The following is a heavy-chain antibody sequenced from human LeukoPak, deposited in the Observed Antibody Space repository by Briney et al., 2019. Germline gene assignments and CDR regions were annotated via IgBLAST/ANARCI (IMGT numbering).Heavy chain of an antibody. D-gene: IGHD3-10*01. V-gene: IGHV4-39*01. J-gene: IGHJ5*02. CDR1: GGSISSSSYY. Sequence: SETLSLTCTVSGGSISSSSYYWGWIRQPPGKGLEWIGSIYYSGSTYYNPSLKSRATISVDTSKNQFSLKLSSVTAADTAVYYCARHAVRVYYGSGSYLPPMSNWFDPWGQGTLVTVSS. CDR3: ARHAVRVYYGSGSYLPPMSNWFDP. CDR2: IYYSGST.